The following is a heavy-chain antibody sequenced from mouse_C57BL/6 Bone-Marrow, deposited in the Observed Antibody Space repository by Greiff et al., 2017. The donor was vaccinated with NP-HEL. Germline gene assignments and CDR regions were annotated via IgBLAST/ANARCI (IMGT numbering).Heavy chain of an antibody. CDR3: ARLWDYGSIPYFDY. V-gene: IGHV1-53*01. D-gene: IGHD1-1*01. Sequence: QVHLKQPGTELVKPGASVKLSCKASGYTFTSYWMHWVKQRPGQGLEWIGNINPSNGGTNYNEKFKSKATLTVDKSSSTAYMQLSSLTSEDSAVYYCARLWDYGSIPYFDYWGQGTTLTVSS. J-gene: IGHJ2*01. CDR1: GYTFTSYW. CDR2: INPSNGGT.